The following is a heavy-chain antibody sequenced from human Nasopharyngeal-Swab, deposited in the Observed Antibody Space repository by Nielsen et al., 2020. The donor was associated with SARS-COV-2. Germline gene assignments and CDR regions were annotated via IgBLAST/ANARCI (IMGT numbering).Heavy chain of an antibody. V-gene: IGHV3-23*01. Sequence: GESLKISCAASGFTFSSYAMSWVRQAPRKGLEWVSAISGSGGSTYYADSVKGRFTISRDNSKNTLYLQMNSLRAEDTAVYYCAKGPYMDVWGKGTTVTVSS. CDR3: AKGPYMDV. J-gene: IGHJ6*03. CDR2: ISGSGGST. CDR1: GFTFSSYA.